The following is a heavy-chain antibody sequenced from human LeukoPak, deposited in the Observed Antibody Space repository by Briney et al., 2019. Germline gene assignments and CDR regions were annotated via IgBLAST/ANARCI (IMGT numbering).Heavy chain of an antibody. CDR2: IYPGDSET. CDR1: GYRFTNYW. J-gene: IGHJ4*02. V-gene: IGHV5-51*01. D-gene: IGHD1-26*01. Sequence: GESLKISCKGSGYRFTNYWNGWVRQMPGKGLEWMGIIYPGDSETRYSPSFQGQVTISADKSISTAYLQWSSLKASDTAMYYCARRRDLYSGSYYPFDYWGQGTLVTVSS. CDR3: ARRRDLYSGSYYPFDY.